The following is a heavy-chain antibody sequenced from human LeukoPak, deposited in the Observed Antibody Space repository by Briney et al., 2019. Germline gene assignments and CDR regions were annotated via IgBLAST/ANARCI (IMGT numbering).Heavy chain of an antibody. CDR1: GESFSGYY. J-gene: IGHJ6*03. D-gene: IGHD6-13*01. Sequence: PSETLSLTCAVYGESFSGYYWSWIRQPPGKGLEWIGEINHSGSTNYNPSLKSRVTISVDTSKNQFSLKLSSVTAADTAAYYCARAWGAAAGTGYYYMDVWGKGTTVTVSS. V-gene: IGHV4-34*01. CDR2: INHSGST. CDR3: ARAWGAAAGTGYYYMDV.